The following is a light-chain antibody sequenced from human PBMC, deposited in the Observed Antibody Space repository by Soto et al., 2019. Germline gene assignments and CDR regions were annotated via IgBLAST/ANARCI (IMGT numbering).Light chain of an antibody. Sequence: QLVLTQSPSASASLGASVKLTCTLSSGYSSYAIAWHQQQPEKGPRYLMKVNSDGSHNKGDGIPDRFSGSGSGAERYLTISRLQSEDEADYYCQTWGSGTLVFGGGTKLTVL. V-gene: IGLV4-69*01. CDR2: VNSDGSH. CDR3: QTWGSGTLV. J-gene: IGLJ2*01. CDR1: SGYSSYA.